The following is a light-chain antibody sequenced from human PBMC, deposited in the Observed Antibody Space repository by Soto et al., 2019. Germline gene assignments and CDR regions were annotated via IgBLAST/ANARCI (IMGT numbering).Light chain of an antibody. J-gene: IGLJ1*01. CDR3: TSSRTVSTYV. V-gene: IGLV2-14*01. Sequence: QSVLTQPASVSGSPVQSITIACTGTSSDIGGYNFVSWYQQHPGKAPTLLIYDVGNRPSGVSTRFSGSKSGNTASLTISGLHAEDEANYDCTSSRTVSTYVFGTGPNLTV. CDR2: DVG. CDR1: SSDIGGYNF.